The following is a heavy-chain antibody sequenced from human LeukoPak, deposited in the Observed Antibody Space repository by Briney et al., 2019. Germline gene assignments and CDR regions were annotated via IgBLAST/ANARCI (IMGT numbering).Heavy chain of an antibody. CDR3: ARHLWPPYFDS. CDR2: IYYSGST. Sequence: SETLSLTCTVSGGSISSYYWSWIRQPPGKGLEWIGYIYYSGSTNYNPSLKSRVTISLDTSMNQFSLKVSSATAAETAVYYCARHLWPPYFDSWGQGTLVTVSS. V-gene: IGHV4-59*08. J-gene: IGHJ4*02. D-gene: IGHD3-16*01. CDR1: GGSISSYY.